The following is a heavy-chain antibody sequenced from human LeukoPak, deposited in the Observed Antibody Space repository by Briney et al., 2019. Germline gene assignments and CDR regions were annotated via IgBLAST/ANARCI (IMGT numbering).Heavy chain of an antibody. V-gene: IGHV3-48*02. CDR2: ISSSSSTI. D-gene: IGHD3-22*01. Sequence: GGSLRLSCAASGFTFSSYRMNWVRQAPGKGLEWVSYISSSSSTIYYADSVKGRFTISRDNAKNSLYLQMNSLRDEDTAVYYCARVGYYDSSGYYSVRYYYGMDVWGQGTTVTVSS. J-gene: IGHJ6*02. CDR1: GFTFSSYR. CDR3: ARVGYYDSSGYYSVRYYYGMDV.